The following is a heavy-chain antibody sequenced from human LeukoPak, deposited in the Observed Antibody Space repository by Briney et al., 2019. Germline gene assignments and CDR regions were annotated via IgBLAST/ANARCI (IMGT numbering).Heavy chain of an antibody. CDR2: IRHDGSYQ. J-gene: IGHJ4*02. Sequence: GGSLRLSCAASRFTFSSYGMHWVRQTPGKGLEWVAFIRHDGSYQQYADSVKGRFTVSRDNSKGTVYLQMNSLRTEDTAVYYCAKNRDSSDYPRDFDYWGQGTLVTVSS. V-gene: IGHV3-30*02. D-gene: IGHD6-19*01. CDR1: RFTFSSYG. CDR3: AKNRDSSDYPRDFDY.